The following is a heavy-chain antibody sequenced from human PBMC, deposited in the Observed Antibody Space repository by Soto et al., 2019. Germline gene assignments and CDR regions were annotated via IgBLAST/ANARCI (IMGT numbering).Heavy chain of an antibody. Sequence: SETLSLTCTVSGVSISTYYWSWIRQPPGKGLEWIGYIYYSGSTNYNPSLKSRVTISVDTSKNQFSLKLSSVTAADTAVYYCARDDSSGYYNWFDPWGQGTLVTVSS. CDR2: IYYSGST. V-gene: IGHV4-59*01. J-gene: IGHJ5*02. CDR1: GVSISTYY. D-gene: IGHD3-22*01. CDR3: ARDDSSGYYNWFDP.